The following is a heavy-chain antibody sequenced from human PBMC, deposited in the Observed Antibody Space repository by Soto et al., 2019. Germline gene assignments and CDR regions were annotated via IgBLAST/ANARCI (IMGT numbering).Heavy chain of an antibody. CDR3: ARAKVVVPATFFDY. D-gene: IGHD2-2*01. CDR2: IYHSGST. V-gene: IGHV4-38-2*02. Sequence: SETLSLTCTVSGYSISSGYYWGWIRQPPGKGLEWIGSIYHSGSTYYNPSLKSRVTISVDTSKNQFSPKLSSVTAADTAVYYCARAKVVVPATFFDYWGQGTLVTVSS. J-gene: IGHJ4*02. CDR1: GYSISSGYY.